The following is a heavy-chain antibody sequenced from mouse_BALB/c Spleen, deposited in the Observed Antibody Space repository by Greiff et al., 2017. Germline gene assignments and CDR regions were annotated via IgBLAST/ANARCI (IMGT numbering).Heavy chain of an antibody. CDR3: ARQSDYDWFAY. CDR2: ISNGGGST. CDR1: GFTFSSYT. Sequence: EVKLMESGGGLVQPGGSLKLSCAASGFTFSSYTMSWVRQTPEKRLEWVAYISNGGGSTYYPDTVKGRFTISRDNAKNTLYLQMSSLKSEDTAMYYCARQSDYDWFAYWGQGTLVTVSA. D-gene: IGHD2-4*01. V-gene: IGHV5-12-2*01. J-gene: IGHJ3*01.